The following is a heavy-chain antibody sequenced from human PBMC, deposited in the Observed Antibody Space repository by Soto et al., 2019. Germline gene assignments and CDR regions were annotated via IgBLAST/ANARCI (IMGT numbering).Heavy chain of an antibody. D-gene: IGHD6-6*01. CDR2: ISYDGSNK. J-gene: IGHJ6*02. Sequence: GSLRLSCAASGFTFSSYAMHWVRQAPGKGLEWVAVISYDGSNKYYTDSVKGRFTISRDNSKNTLYLQMNSLRAEDTAVYYCARDLRWQLGRSRGYGMDVWGQGTTVTVSS. V-gene: IGHV3-30-3*01. CDR3: ARDLRWQLGRSRGYGMDV. CDR1: GFTFSSYA.